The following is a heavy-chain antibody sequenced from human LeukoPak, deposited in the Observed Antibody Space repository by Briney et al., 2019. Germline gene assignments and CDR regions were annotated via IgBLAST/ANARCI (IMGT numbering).Heavy chain of an antibody. J-gene: IGHJ4*02. CDR2: ISSSGTTI. Sequence: PGGSLRLSCAASGFTFSSYEMNWVRQAPGKGLQWVSDISSSGTTIYYADSVKGRFTISRDNAKNSLYLQMNRLRAEDTAVYYCAKGRHSLGGTPEFDYWGQGTLVTVSS. D-gene: IGHD1-26*01. CDR1: GFTFSSYE. CDR3: AKGRHSLGGTPEFDY. V-gene: IGHV3-48*03.